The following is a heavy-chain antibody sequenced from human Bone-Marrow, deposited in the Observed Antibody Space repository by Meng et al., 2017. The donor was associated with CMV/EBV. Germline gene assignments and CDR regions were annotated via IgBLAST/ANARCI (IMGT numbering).Heavy chain of an antibody. V-gene: IGHV3-11*04. J-gene: IGHJ2*01. Sequence: GGSLRLSCEASGFTFSDYYMSWIRQAPGKGLEWISYISNSGRTILYADSVRGRFTISRDNAKNSLYLQMISLRAEDTAMYYCAKEGAPSSVVDSWHFDLWGRGTLVTVYS. CDR1: GFTFSDYY. CDR3: AKEGAPSSVVDSWHFDL. CDR2: ISNSGRTI. D-gene: IGHD3-22*01.